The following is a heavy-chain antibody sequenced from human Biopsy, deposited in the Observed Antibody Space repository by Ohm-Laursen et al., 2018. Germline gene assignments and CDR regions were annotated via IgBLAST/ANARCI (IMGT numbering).Heavy chain of an antibody. CDR1: GGSFTGHH. J-gene: IGHJ1*01. Sequence: SDTLSLTCTVSGGSFTGHHWTWIRQPPGKGLEWIGHISHTGYTSYKSSLKSRVTISLDTSRKHFSLRLTSLAAADTAVYYCARGSNEYGGLYFPHWGQGTLVTVSS. CDR2: ISHTGYT. V-gene: IGHV4-59*11. CDR3: ARGSNEYGGLYFPH. D-gene: IGHD4-23*01.